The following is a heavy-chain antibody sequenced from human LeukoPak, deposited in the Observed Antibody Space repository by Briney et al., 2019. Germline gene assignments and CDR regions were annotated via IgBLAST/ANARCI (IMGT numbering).Heavy chain of an antibody. D-gene: IGHD6-13*01. CDR2: IKTISDGGTA. V-gene: IGHV3-15*01. J-gene: IGHJ6*02. Sequence: KSGGSLRLSCAAFGLTFSHAWPSWGRQGPGKGLDWGGRIKTISDGGTADYAAPVKGRFTISRADSKSTLYPQMNSLMTDDTAVYYCTSYSSVHVWGQETTVTVSS. CDR1: GLTFSHAW. CDR3: TSYSSVHV.